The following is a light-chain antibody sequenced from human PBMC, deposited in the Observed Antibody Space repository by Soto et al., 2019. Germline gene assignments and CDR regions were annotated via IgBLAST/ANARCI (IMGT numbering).Light chain of an antibody. V-gene: IGKV1-5*01. CDR3: QQYKTFSLT. CDR2: DAS. J-gene: IGKJ4*01. CDR1: QSITAR. Sequence: DIRLTQSPSTLSASVADRVTNTCRASQSITARLAWYQQKPGKAPKLLIADASILERGVPSRFSGSGSGTEFTLTISTLQPDDFATYYCQQYKTFSLTFGGGTKVDIK.